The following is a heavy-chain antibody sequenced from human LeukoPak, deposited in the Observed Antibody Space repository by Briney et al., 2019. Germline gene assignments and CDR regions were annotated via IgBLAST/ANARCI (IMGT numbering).Heavy chain of an antibody. CDR2: IIPIFGTA. CDR1: GGTFSSYA. CDR3: ATRNSSSSTSSLGYYYYYMDV. Sequence: GASVKVSCKASGGTFSSYAISWVRQAPGQGLEWMGGIIPIFGTANYAQKFQGRVTITTDESTSTAYMELSSLRSEDTAVYYCATRNSSSSTSSLGYYYYYMDVWGKGTTVTVSS. D-gene: IGHD6-6*01. J-gene: IGHJ6*03. V-gene: IGHV1-69*05.